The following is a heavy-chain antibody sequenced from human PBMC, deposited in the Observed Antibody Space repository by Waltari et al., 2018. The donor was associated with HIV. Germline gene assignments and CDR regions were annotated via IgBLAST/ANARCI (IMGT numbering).Heavy chain of an antibody. D-gene: IGHD2-15*01. J-gene: IGHJ4*02. CDR3: ARAVQGYCSGGSCENYFDY. V-gene: IGHV4-39*01. Sequence: QLQLQESGPGLVKPSETLSLTCTVSGGSISSSSYYWGWIHQPPGKGLEWIGSIYYSGSTYHNPSLKSRVTISVDTSKNQFSLKLSSVTAADTAVYYCARAVQGYCSGGSCENYFDYWGQGTLVTVSS. CDR1: GGSISSSSYY. CDR2: IYYSGST.